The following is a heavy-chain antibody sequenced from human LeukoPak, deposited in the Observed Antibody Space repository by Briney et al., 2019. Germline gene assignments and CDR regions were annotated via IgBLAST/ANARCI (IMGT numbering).Heavy chain of an antibody. V-gene: IGHV3-74*01. Sequence: PGGSLRLSCAASGFIFSSYWMHWVRQAPGKGLVWVSHINSDGSSTSYADSVKGRFTISRDNAKNTLYLQTNSLRAEDTAVYHCARGVAGTWYFDLWGRGTLVTVSS. D-gene: IGHD6-19*01. J-gene: IGHJ2*01. CDR1: GFIFSSYW. CDR3: ARGVAGTWYFDL. CDR2: INSDGSST.